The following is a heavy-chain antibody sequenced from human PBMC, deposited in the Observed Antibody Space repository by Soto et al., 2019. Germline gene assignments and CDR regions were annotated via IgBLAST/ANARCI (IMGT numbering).Heavy chain of an antibody. D-gene: IGHD4-4*01. CDR1: GFTFSDHW. CDR2: INSDGSVT. CDR3: VRQYSAYDM. Sequence: EAPLVESGGGLVQPGGSLRLSCVASGFTFSDHWMQWVRQVPGERPAWVSRINSDGSVTADADSVRGRVTISRDNAKNTLYLQMNSLRVDDTAMYYCVRQYSAYDMWGQGTMVTVSS. V-gene: IGHV3-74*03. J-gene: IGHJ3*02.